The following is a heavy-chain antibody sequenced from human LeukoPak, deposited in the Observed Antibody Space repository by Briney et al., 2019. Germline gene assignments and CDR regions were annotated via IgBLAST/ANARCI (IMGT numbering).Heavy chain of an antibody. CDR3: ARDLSSSGWYSYYYYYGMDV. Sequence: GGSLRLSCAASGFTFSSYWMSWVRQAPGKGLEWVANIKQGGSEKYYVDSVKGRFTISRDNAKNSLYLQMNSLRAEDTAVYYCARDLSSSGWYSYYYYYGMDVWGQGTTVTVSS. J-gene: IGHJ6*02. V-gene: IGHV3-7*01. CDR1: GFTFSSYW. D-gene: IGHD6-19*01. CDR2: IKQGGSEK.